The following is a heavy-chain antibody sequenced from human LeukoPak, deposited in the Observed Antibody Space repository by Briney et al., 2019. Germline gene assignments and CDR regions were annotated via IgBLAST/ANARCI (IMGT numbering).Heavy chain of an antibody. Sequence: GSLRLSCAASGFTFSNYAMSWVRQAPGKGLEWVAVISYDGSNKYYADSVKGRFTISRDNSKNTLYLQMNSLRAEDTAVYYCARDILAVAGHFDYWGQGTLVTVSS. CDR1: GFTFSNYA. CDR3: ARDILAVAGHFDY. CDR2: ISYDGSNK. D-gene: IGHD6-19*01. J-gene: IGHJ4*02. V-gene: IGHV3-30-3*01.